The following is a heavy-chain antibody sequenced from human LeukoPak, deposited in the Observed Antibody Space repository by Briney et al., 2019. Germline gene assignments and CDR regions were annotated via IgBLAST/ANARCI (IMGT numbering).Heavy chain of an antibody. CDR3: AKDPRFDFWSGYYPFDY. V-gene: IGHV3-23*01. Sequence: GGSLRLSCAASGFTFSSYAMSWVRQAPGKGLEWVSAISGSGGSTYYADSVKGRFTISRDNSKNTLYLQMNSLRAEDTAVYHCAKDPRFDFWSGYYPFDYWGQGTLVTVSS. J-gene: IGHJ4*02. CDR1: GFTFSSYA. D-gene: IGHD3-3*01. CDR2: ISGSGGST.